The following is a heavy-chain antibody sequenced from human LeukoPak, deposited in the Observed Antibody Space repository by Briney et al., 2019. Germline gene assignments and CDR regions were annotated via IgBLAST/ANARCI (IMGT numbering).Heavy chain of an antibody. Sequence: GGSLRLSCTASGFTFSNFWMGWVRQAPGKGLEWVANIKQDETEKFYLGSVKGRFTISRDNAKNSLYLQMNSLRVEDTAVYYCARDRVGATNNYFDYWGQGTLVTVSS. J-gene: IGHJ4*02. D-gene: IGHD1-26*01. CDR3: ARDRVGATNNYFDY. CDR2: IKQDETEK. V-gene: IGHV3-7*01. CDR1: GFTFSNFW.